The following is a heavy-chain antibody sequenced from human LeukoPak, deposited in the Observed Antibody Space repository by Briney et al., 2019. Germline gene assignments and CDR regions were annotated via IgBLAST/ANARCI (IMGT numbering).Heavy chain of an antibody. D-gene: IGHD3-10*01. V-gene: IGHV4-39*01. CDR3: RLWFGELGIDY. Sequence: SETLSLTCIFSGCSISRTGYYWVWIRQPPGKGLEWMGSIYYSGTTYYNPSLKSRVTISVDTSKNDFSLKLSSVTAADTAVYYCRLWFGELGIDYWGQGTLVTVSS. CDR2: IYYSGTT. CDR1: GCSISRTGYY. J-gene: IGHJ4*02.